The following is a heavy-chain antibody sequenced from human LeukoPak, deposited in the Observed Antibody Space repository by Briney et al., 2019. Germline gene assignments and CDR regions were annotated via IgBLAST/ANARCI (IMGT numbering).Heavy chain of an antibody. D-gene: IGHD6-19*01. J-gene: IGHJ4*02. CDR3: AKGPSGWGGLDY. CDR2: IFPSGGEI. V-gene: IGHV3-23*01. Sequence: GGSLRLSCAASGFTFSTFAMIWVRQPPGKGLEWVSSIFPSGGEIHYADSVKGRFTISRDNSKNTLYLQMNSLRAEDTAVYYCAKGPSGWGGLDYWGQGTLVTVSS. CDR1: GFTFSTFA.